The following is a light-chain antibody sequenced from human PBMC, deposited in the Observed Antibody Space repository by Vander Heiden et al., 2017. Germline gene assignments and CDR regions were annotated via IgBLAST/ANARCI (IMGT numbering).Light chain of an antibody. Sequence: EIVLTQSPVTLSLSPGERATLSCRAGQTVSSHLAWYQQKPGQAPRLLIYDASNRAAGIPARFSGSGSGTDFILTISSLEPEDFAIYYCQQRLNWPPTFGQGTKVEIK. CDR2: DAS. V-gene: IGKV3-11*01. CDR3: QQRLNWPPT. CDR1: QTVSSH. J-gene: IGKJ1*01.